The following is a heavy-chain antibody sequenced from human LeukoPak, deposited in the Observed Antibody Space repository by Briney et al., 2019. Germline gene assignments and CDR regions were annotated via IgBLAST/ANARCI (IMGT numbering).Heavy chain of an antibody. D-gene: IGHD3/OR15-3a*01. CDR2: IYHSGVT. J-gene: IGHJ4*02. Sequence: PSETLSLTCAVSGYSISSDFFWGWIRQPPGKGLEWIGNIYHSGVTNYNPSLKSRVTISVDTSKNQFSLQLSFVAAADTAVYCCARLRTGFYGHYWGQGTLVTVSS. CDR1: GYSISSDFF. V-gene: IGHV4-38-2*01. CDR3: ARLRTGFYGHY.